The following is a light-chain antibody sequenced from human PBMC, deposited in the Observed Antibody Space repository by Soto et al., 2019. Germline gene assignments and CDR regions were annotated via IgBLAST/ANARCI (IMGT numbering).Light chain of an antibody. CDR3: AAWDDRLSGHVV. CDR1: RSNIGRNS. Sequence: QSVLTQPPSAYGTPGQRFTSSCSGSRSNIGRNSVSWYQQIPGAGPILLIDTKNQRPSGVPDRFSGSKSGNSASLAITGLKSDDEADYYCAAWDDRLSGHVVFGGRTQLTVL. J-gene: IGLJ2*01. V-gene: IGLV1-44*01. CDR2: TKN.